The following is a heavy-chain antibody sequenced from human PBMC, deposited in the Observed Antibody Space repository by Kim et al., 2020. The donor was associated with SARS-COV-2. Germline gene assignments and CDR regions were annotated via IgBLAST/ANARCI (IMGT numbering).Heavy chain of an antibody. V-gene: IGHV4-31*02. Sequence: SLTRRVTRSVDTSKNQFSLKLSSVTAADTAVYYCARGRITIFGVVTEFDYWGQGTLVTVSS. J-gene: IGHJ4*02. D-gene: IGHD3-3*01. CDR3: ARGRITIFGVVTEFDY.